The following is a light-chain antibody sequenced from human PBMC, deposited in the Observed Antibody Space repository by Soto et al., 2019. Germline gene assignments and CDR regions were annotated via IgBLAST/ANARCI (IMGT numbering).Light chain of an antibody. Sequence: QSVLTQPASVSGSPGQSITISCTGTSSDVGSYNLVSWYQQHPGKAPKLMIYEGSKRPSGVSNRFSGSKSGNTASLTISGLQAEDEADYYSCSYAGSSTVIVFGTGTKLTVL. CDR3: CSYAGSSTVIV. V-gene: IGLV2-23*01. CDR2: EGS. J-gene: IGLJ1*01. CDR1: SSDVGSYNL.